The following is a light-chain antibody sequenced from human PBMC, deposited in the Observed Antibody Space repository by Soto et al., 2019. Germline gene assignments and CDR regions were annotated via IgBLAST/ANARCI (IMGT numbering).Light chain of an antibody. CDR2: DAS. J-gene: IGKJ5*01. CDR1: QYISNY. CDR3: QEYDNLPIT. Sequence: DIQMTQSPSSLSAPVGDRVTITCQASQYISNYLNWYQQKPGKAPKLLIYDASNLETGVPSSFSGSGSGTDFTFTISSLQPEDIATYYCQEYDNLPITFGQGRRLEIK. V-gene: IGKV1-33*01.